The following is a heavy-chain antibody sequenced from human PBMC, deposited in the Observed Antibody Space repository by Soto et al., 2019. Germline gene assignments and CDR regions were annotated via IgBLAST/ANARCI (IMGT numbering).Heavy chain of an antibody. Sequence: QVQLQESGPGLVKPSETLSLTCTVSGASVSTEGYYWSWIRQPPGKGLEWIGYIYYSGSTNYNPSLKGRVTTSGDTSKNQFSLKLSSVTAAATAVYYCARLTRLVPVANTYYHSMDVWGQGTTVTVSS. D-gene: IGHD5-12*01. V-gene: IGHV4-61*08. CDR1: GASVSTEGYY. J-gene: IGHJ6*02. CDR3: ARLTRLVPVANTYYHSMDV. CDR2: IYYSGST.